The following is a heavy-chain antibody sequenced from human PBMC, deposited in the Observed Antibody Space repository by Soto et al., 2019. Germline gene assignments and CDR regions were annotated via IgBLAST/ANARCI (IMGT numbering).Heavy chain of an antibody. CDR3: ASVITGTTAAYYYYSGMDV. Sequence: ASVKVSCKASGYTFTSYYMHWVRQAPGQGLEWMGIINPSGGSTSYTQKFQGRVTMTRDTSTSTVYMELSSLRSEDTAVYYCASVITGTTAAYYYYSGMDVWGQGTTVTV. V-gene: IGHV1-46*01. J-gene: IGHJ6*02. D-gene: IGHD1-20*01. CDR2: INPSGGST. CDR1: GYTFTSYY.